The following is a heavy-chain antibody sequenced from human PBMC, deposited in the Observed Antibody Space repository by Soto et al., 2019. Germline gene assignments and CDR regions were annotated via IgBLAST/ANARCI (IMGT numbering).Heavy chain of an antibody. CDR1: GFTFSSYW. V-gene: IGHV3-74*01. CDR3: VMRAGDY. D-gene: IGHD3-16*01. CDR2: INSDGDRT. Sequence: GGSLRLSCAASGFTFSSYWMHWVRQAPGKGLVWVSRINSDGDRTSYADSVKGRFTISRDNAKNTLYLQMNSLKVEDTAIYFCVMRAGDYWGQGTLVTVSS. J-gene: IGHJ4*02.